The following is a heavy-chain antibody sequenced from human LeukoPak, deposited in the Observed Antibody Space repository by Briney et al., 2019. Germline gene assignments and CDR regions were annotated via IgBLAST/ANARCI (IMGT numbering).Heavy chain of an antibody. J-gene: IGHJ4*02. CDR3: ARYQASRGYCDY. Sequence: PGGSLRLSCAASGFTFGAFWMTWVRQAPGKGLEWVANIKQNGGEKNYVDSVKGRFTISRDDVENSLFLEMSSLRAEDTALYYCARYQASRGYCDYWGQGALVTVSS. D-gene: IGHD3-22*01. CDR2: IKQNGGEK. V-gene: IGHV3-7*04. CDR1: GFTFGAFW.